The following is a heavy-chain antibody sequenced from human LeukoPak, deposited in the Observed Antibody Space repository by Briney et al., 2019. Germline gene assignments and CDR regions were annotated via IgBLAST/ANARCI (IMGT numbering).Heavy chain of an antibody. CDR1: GFTFSSYG. CDR2: ISYDGSNM. J-gene: IGHJ4*02. Sequence: GGSLRLSCAASGFTFSSYGTHWVRQAPGKGLEWVAVISYDGSNMYYRDSVKGRFTISRDNSKNTLYLQMSSLRAEDTAVYYCAKGLSPEYSSGWYGIDYWGQGTLVTVSS. D-gene: IGHD6-19*01. V-gene: IGHV3-30*18. CDR3: AKGLSPEYSSGWYGIDY.